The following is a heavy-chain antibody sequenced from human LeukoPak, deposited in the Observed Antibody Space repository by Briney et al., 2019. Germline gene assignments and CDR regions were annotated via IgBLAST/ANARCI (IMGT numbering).Heavy chain of an antibody. V-gene: IGHV3-21*01. CDR3: ARASSGSYSPFDY. D-gene: IGHD3-10*01. J-gene: IGHJ4*02. CDR2: ISSTGSHI. CDR1: GFTFSSNY. Sequence: GGSLRLSCAASGFTFSSNYMSWVRQAPGKGLQWVSSISSTGSHIYYADSVKGRFTISRDNAENSLYLQMDSLRAEDTAVYYCARASSGSYSPFDYWGQGRLLPVSS.